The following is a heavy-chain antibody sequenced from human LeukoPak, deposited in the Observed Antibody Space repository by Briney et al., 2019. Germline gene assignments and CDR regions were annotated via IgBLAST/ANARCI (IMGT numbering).Heavy chain of an antibody. Sequence: GRSLRFSCAASGFTFSSYAMHWVRQAPGKGLEWVAVISYDGSNKYYADSVKGRFTISRDNAKNSLYLQMNNLRAEDTAVYYCASSRVRGVDTDAFDIWGQGTMVTVSS. CDR3: ASSRVRGVDTDAFDI. J-gene: IGHJ3*02. CDR1: GFTFSSYA. V-gene: IGHV3-30*04. CDR2: ISYDGSNK. D-gene: IGHD3-10*01.